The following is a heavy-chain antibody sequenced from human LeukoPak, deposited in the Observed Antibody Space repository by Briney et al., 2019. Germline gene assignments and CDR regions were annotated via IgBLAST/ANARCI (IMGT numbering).Heavy chain of an antibody. J-gene: IGHJ4*02. CDR3: ARLPRTYCGGDCYSYYFDY. V-gene: IGHV4-39*01. CDR1: GDPISSSSYY. D-gene: IGHD2-21*01. Sequence: SETLSLTCTVSGDPISSSSYYWGWIRQPPGKGLEWIGSIYYSGSTYYNPSLKSRVTISVDTSKNQFSLKLSSVTAADTAVYYCARLPRTYCGGDCYSYYFDYWGQGTLVTVSS. CDR2: IYYSGST.